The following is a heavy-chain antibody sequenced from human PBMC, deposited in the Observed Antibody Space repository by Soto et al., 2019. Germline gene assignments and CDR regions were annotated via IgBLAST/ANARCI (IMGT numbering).Heavy chain of an antibody. V-gene: IGHV4-59*01. CDR2: IYYSGST. CDR1: GGSISSYY. CDR3: ARRYSGSLNWFDP. D-gene: IGHD1-26*01. J-gene: IGHJ5*02. Sequence: SETLSLTCTVSGGSISSYYWSWIRQPPGKGLEWIGYIYYSGSTNYNPSLKSRVTISVDTSKNQFSLKLSSVTAADTAVYYCARRYSGSLNWFDPWGQRTLVTVSS.